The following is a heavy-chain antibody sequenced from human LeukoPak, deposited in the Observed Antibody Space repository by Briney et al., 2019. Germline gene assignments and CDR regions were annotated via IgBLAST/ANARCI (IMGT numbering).Heavy chain of an antibody. CDR2: IYYSGST. V-gene: IGHV4-59*08. Sequence: PSETLSLTCTVSGGSISSYYWSWIRQPPGKGLEWIGYIYYSGSTNYNPSLKSRVTISVDTSKNQFSLKLSSVTAADTAVYYCARYRRGGGKYYFDYWGQGTLVTVSS. CDR3: ARYRRGGGKYYFDY. D-gene: IGHD3-16*01. CDR1: GGSISSYY. J-gene: IGHJ4*02.